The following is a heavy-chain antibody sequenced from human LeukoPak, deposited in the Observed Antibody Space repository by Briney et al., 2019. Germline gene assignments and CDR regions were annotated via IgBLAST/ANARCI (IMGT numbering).Heavy chain of an antibody. CDR2: IYYSGST. D-gene: IGHD3-10*01. CDR3: ARENRSYYGSGSSNYYYYYMDV. Sequence: SETLSPTCTVSGGSISSYYWSWIRQPPGKGLEWIGYIYYSGSTNYNPSLKSRVTISVDTSKNQFSLKLSSVTAADTAVYYCARENRSYYGSGSSNYYYYYMDVWGKGTTVTISS. CDR1: GGSISSYY. V-gene: IGHV4-59*01. J-gene: IGHJ6*03.